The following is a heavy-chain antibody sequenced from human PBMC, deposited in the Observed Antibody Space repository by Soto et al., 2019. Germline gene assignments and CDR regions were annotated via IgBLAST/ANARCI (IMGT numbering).Heavy chain of an antibody. J-gene: IGHJ6*02. CDR3: VMVDNYVTPTPQDV. CDR1: GYTFTSYA. V-gene: IGHV1-3*01. D-gene: IGHD3-16*01. CDR2: INAGNGNT. Sequence: ASVKVSCTASGYTFTSYAMHWVRQAPGQRLEWMGWINAGNGNTHSASKVQGRLTMTTDTSTSTAYMDLGSLTSDDTAVYYCVMVDNYVTPTPQDVWGQGTTVTVSS.